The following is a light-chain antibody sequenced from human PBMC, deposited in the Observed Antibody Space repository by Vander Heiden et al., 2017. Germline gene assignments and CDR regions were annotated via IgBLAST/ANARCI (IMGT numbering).Light chain of an antibody. CDR2: DNK. CDR1: SSSIGNNY. V-gene: IGLV1-51*01. Sequence: QSVLKQPPSESAAPGQMATISGSGSSSSIGNNYVSWYQQFPGTAPKLLMYDNKKRPSGIPDRFSGSKSGTSATLGITGLQTGDEADYYCGTWDSSLSAYVFGTGTKVTAL. CDR3: GTWDSSLSAYV. J-gene: IGLJ1*01.